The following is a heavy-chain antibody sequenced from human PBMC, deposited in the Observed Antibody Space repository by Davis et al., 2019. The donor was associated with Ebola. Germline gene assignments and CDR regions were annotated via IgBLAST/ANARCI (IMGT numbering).Heavy chain of an antibody. V-gene: IGHV4-39*01. D-gene: IGHD3-3*01. J-gene: IGHJ4*02. CDR2: IYYSGST. CDR3: ARRISRFFFDY. Sequence: SETLSLTCTVSGGSISSYYWGWIRQPPGKGLEWIGSIYYSGSTYYNPSLKSRVTISVDTSKNQFSLKLSSVTAADTAVYYCARRISRFFFDYWGQGTLVTVSS. CDR1: GGSISSYY.